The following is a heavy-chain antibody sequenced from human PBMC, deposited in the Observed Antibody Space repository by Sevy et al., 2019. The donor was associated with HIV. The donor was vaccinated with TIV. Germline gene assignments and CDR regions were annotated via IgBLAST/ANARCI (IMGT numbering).Heavy chain of an antibody. J-gene: IGHJ6*02. D-gene: IGHD3-10*01. Sequence: GGSLRLSCAASGFTVSSNYMSWVRQAPGKGLEWVSVIYSGCSTYYADSVKGRFTISRDNSKNTLYLQMNSLRAEDTAVYYCARAPRGGRASGDYYYYGMDVWGQGTTVTVSS. CDR1: GFTVSSNY. CDR2: IYSGCST. CDR3: ARAPRGGRASGDYYYYGMDV. V-gene: IGHV3-53*01.